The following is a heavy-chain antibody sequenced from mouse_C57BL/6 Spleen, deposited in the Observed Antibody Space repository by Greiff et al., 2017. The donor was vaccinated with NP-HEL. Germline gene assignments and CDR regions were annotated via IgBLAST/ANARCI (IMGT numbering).Heavy chain of an antibody. V-gene: IGHV1-53*01. CDR1: GYTFTSYW. J-gene: IGHJ4*01. CDR3: STSRGIYYGYYYAMDY. CDR2: INPSNGGT. D-gene: IGHD2-2*01. Sequence: QVQLQQPGTELVKPGASVKLSCKASGYTFTSYWMHWVKQRPGQGLEWIGNINPSNGGTNYNEKFKSKATLTVDKSSSTAYMQLSSLTSEDSAFYYCSTSRGIYYGYYYAMDYWGQGTSVTVSS.